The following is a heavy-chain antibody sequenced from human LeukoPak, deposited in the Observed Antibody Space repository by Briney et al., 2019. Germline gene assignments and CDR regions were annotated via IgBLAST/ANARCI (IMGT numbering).Heavy chain of an antibody. CDR2: ISGSGGST. CDR1: GFTFSSYA. Sequence: GGSLRLSCAASGFTFSSYAMSWVRQAPGKGLEWVSAISGSGGSTYYADSVKGRFTISRDNSKNTPYLQMNSLRAEDTAVYYCAKVGPGEGYCSGGSCYSDVYFDYWGQGTLVTVSS. D-gene: IGHD2-15*01. V-gene: IGHV3-23*01. J-gene: IGHJ4*02. CDR3: AKVGPGEGYCSGGSCYSDVYFDY.